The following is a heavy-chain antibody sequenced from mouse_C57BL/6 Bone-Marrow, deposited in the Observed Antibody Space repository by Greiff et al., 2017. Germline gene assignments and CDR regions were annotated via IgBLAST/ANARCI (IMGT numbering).Heavy chain of an antibody. CDR1: GYTFTSYG. D-gene: IGHD2-1*01. V-gene: IGHV1-81*01. Sequence: VHLVESGAELARPGASVKLSCKASGYTFTSYGISWVKQRTGQGLEWIGEIYPRSGNTYYNEKFKGKATLTADKSSSTAYMELRSLTSEDSAVYFGARGNYYAMDYWGQGTSVTVSS. J-gene: IGHJ4*01. CDR2: IYPRSGNT. CDR3: ARGNYYAMDY.